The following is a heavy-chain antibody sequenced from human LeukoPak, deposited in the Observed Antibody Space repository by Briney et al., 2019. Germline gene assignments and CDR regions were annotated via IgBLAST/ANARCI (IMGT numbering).Heavy chain of an antibody. J-gene: IGHJ4*02. Sequence: GGSLRLSCAASGFTFSTYGMHWVRQAPGKGLEWVAFIRYDGSNKYYADSVKGRFTISRDNSKNTLYLQMNSLRAEDTAVYYCARDQGGYYGSGSYFVEWGQGTLVTVSS. CDR2: IRYDGSNK. CDR3: ARDQGGYYGSGSYFVE. CDR1: GFTFSTYG. V-gene: IGHV3-30*02. D-gene: IGHD3-10*01.